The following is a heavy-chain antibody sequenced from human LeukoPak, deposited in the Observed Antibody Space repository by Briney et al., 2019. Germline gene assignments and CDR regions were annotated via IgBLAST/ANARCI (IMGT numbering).Heavy chain of an antibody. Sequence: GGSLRLSCAASGFTFRSYAMSWVRQAPGKGLEWVSGISGSGESTYYADSVKGRFTISRDNSKNTLYLQVNSLRADDTAVYYCAKINSGSYTDYWGQGTLVTVSS. CDR3: AKINSGSYTDY. CDR1: GFTFRSYA. CDR2: ISGSGEST. V-gene: IGHV3-23*01. D-gene: IGHD1-26*01. J-gene: IGHJ4*02.